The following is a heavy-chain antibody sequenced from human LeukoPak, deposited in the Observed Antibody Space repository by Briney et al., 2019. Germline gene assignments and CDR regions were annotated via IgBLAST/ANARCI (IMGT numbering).Heavy chain of an antibody. V-gene: IGHV4-59*12. CDR1: GGSISSYY. CDR3: ARRITRSQHYYYGSGTYNAFDI. CDR2: IYYSGST. D-gene: IGHD3-10*01. Sequence: SETLSLTCTVSGGSISSYYWSWIRQPPGKGLEWIGYIYYSGSTNYNPSLKSRVTISVDTSKNQFSLKLRSVTVADTAVYYCARRITRSQHYYYGSGTYNAFDIWGQGTMVTVSS. J-gene: IGHJ3*02.